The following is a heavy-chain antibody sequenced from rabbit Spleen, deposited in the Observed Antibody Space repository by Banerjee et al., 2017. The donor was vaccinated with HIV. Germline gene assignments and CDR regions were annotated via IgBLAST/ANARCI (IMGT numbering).Heavy chain of an antibody. CDR1: GLSFSSRYY. CDR2: IYDGSSGDT. D-gene: IGHD8-1*01. J-gene: IGHJ6*01. CDR3: ARDTGSSFSSYGMDL. V-gene: IGHV1S40*01. Sequence: QSLEESGGDLVKPGASLTLTCTAYGLSFSSRYYMCWVRQAPGKGLEWIACIYDGSSGDTYYASWAKGRFSISKTSSTTVTLQMTSLTAADTATYFCARDTGSSFSSYGMDLWVPGTLVTVS.